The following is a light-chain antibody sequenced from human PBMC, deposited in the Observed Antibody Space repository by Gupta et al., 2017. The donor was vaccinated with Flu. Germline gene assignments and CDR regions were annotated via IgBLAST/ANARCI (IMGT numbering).Light chain of an antibody. CDR2: AAS. V-gene: IGKV1-39*01. J-gene: IGKJ4*01. Sequence: QMPQSPSSLSASVGDRVTITCRASQSISSYLNWYQQKPGKAPKLLIYAASSLQSGVPSRFSGSGSGTDFTLTISSLQPEDFATYYCQQSDSTPLTFGGGTKVEIK. CDR3: QQSDSTPLT. CDR1: QSISSY.